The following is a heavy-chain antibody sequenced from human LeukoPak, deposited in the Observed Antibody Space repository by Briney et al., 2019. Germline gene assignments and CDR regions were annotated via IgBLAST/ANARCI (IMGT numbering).Heavy chain of an antibody. CDR2: MNPNSGNT. J-gene: IGHJ6*03. CDR3: ARGSRNRITIFGVVMSNYYYYMGV. Sequence: GASVKVSCKASGYTFTSYDINWVRQATGQGLEWMGWMNPNSGNTGYEQKFQGRVTMTRNTSISTAYMELSSLRSEDTAVYYCARGSRNRITIFGVVMSNYYYYMGVWGKGTTVTVSS. V-gene: IGHV1-8*01. CDR1: GYTFTSYD. D-gene: IGHD3-3*01.